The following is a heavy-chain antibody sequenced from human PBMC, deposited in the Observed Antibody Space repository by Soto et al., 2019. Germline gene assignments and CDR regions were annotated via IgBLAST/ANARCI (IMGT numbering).Heavy chain of an antibody. D-gene: IGHD4-17*01. V-gene: IGHV3-30-3*01. CDR2: ISYDGSNK. CDR3: AREMDYGDYDAFDI. Sequence: GGSLRVSCAASGFTFSSYAMHWVRQAPGKGLEWVAVISYDGSNKYYADSVKGRFTISRDNSKNTLYLQMNSLRAEDTAVYYCAREMDYGDYDAFDIWGQGTMVTVSS. J-gene: IGHJ3*02. CDR1: GFTFSSYA.